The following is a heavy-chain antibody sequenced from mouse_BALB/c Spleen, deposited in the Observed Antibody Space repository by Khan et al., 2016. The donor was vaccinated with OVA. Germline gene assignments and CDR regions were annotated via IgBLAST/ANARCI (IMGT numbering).Heavy chain of an antibody. J-gene: IGHJ3*01. CDR3: ARRGVYGIVAY. CDR2: INPSTGYT. CDR1: GYTFTTYW. Sequence: QVQLQQSGAELAKPGASVKMSCKASGYTFTTYWMHWVKKRPGQGLDWIGYINPSTGYTEYNQKFKDKATLTADKSSSTAYMQLNSLTSEDSAVYYCARRGVYGIVAYWGQGTLVTVSA. V-gene: IGHV1-7*01. D-gene: IGHD2-1*01.